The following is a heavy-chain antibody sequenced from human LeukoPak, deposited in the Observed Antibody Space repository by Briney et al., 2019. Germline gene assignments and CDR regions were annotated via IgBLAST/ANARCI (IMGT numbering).Heavy chain of an antibody. D-gene: IGHD3-3*01. CDR1: GYTLTELS. J-gene: IGHJ4*02. CDR2: FDPEDGET. V-gene: IGHV1-24*01. Sequence: ASVKVSCKVSGYTLTELSMHWVRQAPGKGLEWMGGFDPEDGETIYAQKFQGRVTMTEDTSTDTAYMELSSLRSEDTAVYYCATVVRFLEWLPLEYWGQGTLVTVSS. CDR3: ATVVRFLEWLPLEY.